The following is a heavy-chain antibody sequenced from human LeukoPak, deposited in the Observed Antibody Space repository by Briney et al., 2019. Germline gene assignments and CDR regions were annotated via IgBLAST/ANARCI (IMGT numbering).Heavy chain of an antibody. CDR1: GGSISSGSYY. CDR2: IYTSGST. Sequence: PSETLSFTCTVSGGSISSGSYYWSWIRQPAGKGLEWIGRIYTSGSTNYNPSLKSRVTISVDTSKNQFSLKLSSVTTADTAVYYCARGEVVPAAIWTSFDPWGQGTLVTVSS. D-gene: IGHD2-2*01. CDR3: ARGEVVPAAIWTSFDP. V-gene: IGHV4-61*02. J-gene: IGHJ5*02.